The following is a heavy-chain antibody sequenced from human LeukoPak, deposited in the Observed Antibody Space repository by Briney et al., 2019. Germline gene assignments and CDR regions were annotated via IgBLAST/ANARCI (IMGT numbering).Heavy chain of an antibody. CDR3: ARGFDDYYAASGATWVYFDY. D-gene: IGHD2-15*01. CDR1: GGSVSSADYS. J-gene: IGHJ4*02. Sequence: PSETLSLTCDVSGGSVSSADYSWSWIRQPPGKGLEWIGFIFHGGSSYYNPSLKSRVTIPIDRSKNQFSLELNSVTAADTAVYYCARGFDDYYAASGATWVYFDYWGQGSLVTVSS. CDR2: IFHGGSS. V-gene: IGHV4-30-2*01.